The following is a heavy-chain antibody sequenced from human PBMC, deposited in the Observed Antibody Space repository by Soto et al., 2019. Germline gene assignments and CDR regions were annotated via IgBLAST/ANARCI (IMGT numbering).Heavy chain of an antibody. D-gene: IGHD6-13*01. CDR2: IYWDDDN. V-gene: IGHV2-5*02. Sequence: SGPTLVNPTQTLTLTCTFSGFSLSTSGVGVGWIRQPPGKALEWLALIYWDDDNRYSPSLKSRLTITKDTSKNQVVLTMTNMDTVDTATYYCAHRPPSIAAVGPSRWFDPWGQGTLVTVSS. CDR1: GFSLSTSGVG. CDR3: AHRPPSIAAVGPSRWFDP. J-gene: IGHJ5*02.